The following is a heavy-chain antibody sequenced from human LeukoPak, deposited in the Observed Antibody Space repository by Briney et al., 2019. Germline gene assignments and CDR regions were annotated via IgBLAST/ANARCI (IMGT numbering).Heavy chain of an antibody. CDR2: INSDGTNT. D-gene: IGHD1-14*01. J-gene: IGHJ4*02. CDR1: GFSFSTSW. V-gene: IGHV3-74*01. CDR3: ARDQTQAGPTTVDY. Sequence: GGSLRLSCVASGFSFSTSWMHWVRQTPGKELLWLSRINSDGTNTKYADSVKGRFTISRDNAKSTLYLQMNSLRAEDTAVYYCARDQTQAGPTTVDYWGQGTLVTVSS.